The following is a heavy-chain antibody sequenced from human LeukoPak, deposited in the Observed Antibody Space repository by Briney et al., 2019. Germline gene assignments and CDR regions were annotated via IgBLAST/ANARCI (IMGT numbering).Heavy chain of an antibody. CDR3: ARSRWELLDAFDI. J-gene: IGHJ3*02. CDR2: IKQDGSEK. V-gene: IGHV3-7*03. D-gene: IGHD1-26*01. Sequence: GGSLRLSCAASGFTFSSYWMSWVRQAPGRGLEWVANIKQDGSEKYYVDSVKGRFTISRDNATNSLYLQMNSLRAEDTAVYYCARSRWELLDAFDIWGQGTMVTVSS. CDR1: GFTFSSYW.